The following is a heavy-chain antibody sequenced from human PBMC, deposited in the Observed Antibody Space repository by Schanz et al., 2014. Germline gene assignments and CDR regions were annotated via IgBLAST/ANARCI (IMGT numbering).Heavy chain of an antibody. J-gene: IGHJ4*02. CDR3: AKYRGYYRVSGSYRELEY. V-gene: IGHV3-23*04. Sequence: EVQLVESGGGLIQPGGSLRLSCAASRFTFSAYAMTWVRQIPGKGLEWVSAISASGGTTYYADSVKGRFTISRDNSKNTLYLQMNSLRAEDTAVYYCAKYRGYYRVSGSYRELEYWGQGTLVTVSS. D-gene: IGHD3-10*01. CDR1: RFTFSAYA. CDR2: ISASGGTT.